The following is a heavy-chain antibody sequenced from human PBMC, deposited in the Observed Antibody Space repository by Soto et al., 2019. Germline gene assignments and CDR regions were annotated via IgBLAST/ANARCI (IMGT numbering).Heavy chain of an antibody. Sequence: GGSLRLSCAASGFTFSSYWMSWVRQAPGKGLEWVANIKQDGSEKYYVDSVKGRFTISRDNAKNSLYLQMNSLRAEDTAVYYCARDERSDPDSSGYYYGYWGQGTLVTVS. D-gene: IGHD3-22*01. CDR1: GFTFSSYW. CDR3: ARDERSDPDSSGYYYGY. J-gene: IGHJ4*02. V-gene: IGHV3-7*03. CDR2: IKQDGSEK.